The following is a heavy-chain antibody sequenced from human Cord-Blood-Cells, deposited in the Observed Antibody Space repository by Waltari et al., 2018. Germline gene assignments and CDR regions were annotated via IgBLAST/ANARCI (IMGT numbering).Heavy chain of an antibody. CDR1: GGSFSGYY. V-gene: IGHV4-34*01. Sequence: QVQLQQWGAGLLKPSETLSLTCAVYGGSFSGYYWSWIRQPPGKGLEWIGEINHSGSTNYIPSLKSRVTISLDTSKNRFSLKLSSVTAADTAVYYCARGRKLGRRDFDLWGRGTLVTVSS. CDR3: ARGRKLGRRDFDL. CDR2: INHSGST. D-gene: IGHD7-27*01. J-gene: IGHJ2*01.